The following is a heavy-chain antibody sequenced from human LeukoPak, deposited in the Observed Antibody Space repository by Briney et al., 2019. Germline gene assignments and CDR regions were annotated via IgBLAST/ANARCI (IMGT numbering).Heavy chain of an antibody. Sequence: PSETQSLTCAVYGGSFSGYYWSWIRQPPGKGLEWIGEINHSGSTNYNPSLKSRVTISVDTSKNQFSLKLSSVTAADTAVYYCARGGPPQWLVFDAFDIWGQGTMVTVSS. CDR2: INHSGST. D-gene: IGHD6-19*01. J-gene: IGHJ3*02. CDR1: GGSFSGYY. V-gene: IGHV4-34*01. CDR3: ARGGPPQWLVFDAFDI.